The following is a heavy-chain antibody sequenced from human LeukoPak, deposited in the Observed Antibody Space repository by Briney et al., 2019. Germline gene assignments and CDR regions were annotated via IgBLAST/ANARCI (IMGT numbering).Heavy chain of an antibody. D-gene: IGHD2-15*01. J-gene: IGHJ3*02. CDR1: GGSISSYY. Sequence: PSETPSLTCTVSGGSISSYYWSWIRQPPGKGLEWIGYIYYSGSTNYNPSLKSRVTISVDTSKNQFSLKLSSVTAADTAVYYCARDRPKGVVVAYQDDAFDIWGQGTMVTVSS. CDR3: ARDRPKGVVVAYQDDAFDI. CDR2: IYYSGST. V-gene: IGHV4-59*01.